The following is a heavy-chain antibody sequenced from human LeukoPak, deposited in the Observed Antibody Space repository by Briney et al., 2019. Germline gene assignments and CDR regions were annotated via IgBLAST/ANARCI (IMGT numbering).Heavy chain of an antibody. CDR2: PSYSGST. CDR3: ARHQGTMIVVVMDAFDI. V-gene: IGHV4-59*08. D-gene: IGHD3-22*01. J-gene: IGHJ3*02. CDR1: GGSMSSYY. Sequence: PSETLSLTCTVSGGSMSSYYWSWIRQPPGKGLEWVGYPSYSGSTKYNPSLKSRVTISVDTSKNQFSLKLSSVTAADTAVYYCARHQGTMIVVVMDAFDIWGQGTMVTVSS.